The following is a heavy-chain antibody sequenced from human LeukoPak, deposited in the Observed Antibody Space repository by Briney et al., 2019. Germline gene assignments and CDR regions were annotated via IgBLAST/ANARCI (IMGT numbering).Heavy chain of an antibody. D-gene: IGHD3-10*01. CDR1: GFSFSNYA. CDR2: ISSGDDIT. Sequence: GGSLRLSCAASGFSFSNYAMTWVRQAPGKGLEWVSTISSGDDITYYADSVKGRFTIYRDNPKNTLYLQMNSLRAEDTAVYYCAREDGPGSSFDYWGQGTLVTVSS. CDR3: AREDGPGSSFDY. V-gene: IGHV3-23*01. J-gene: IGHJ4*02.